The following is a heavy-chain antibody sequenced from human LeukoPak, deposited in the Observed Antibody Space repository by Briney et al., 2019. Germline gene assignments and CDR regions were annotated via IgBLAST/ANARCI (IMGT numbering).Heavy chain of an antibody. D-gene: IGHD3-22*01. Sequence: SETLSLTCTVSGGSISSHYWSWIRQPPGKGLEWIGYIYYSGSTNYNPSLKSRVTILVDTSKNQFSLKLSSVTAADTAVYYCARETRNYYDSSGYYADNWFDPWGQGTLVTVSS. J-gene: IGHJ5*02. V-gene: IGHV4-59*11. CDR3: ARETRNYYDSSGYYADNWFDP. CDR2: IYYSGST. CDR1: GGSISSHY.